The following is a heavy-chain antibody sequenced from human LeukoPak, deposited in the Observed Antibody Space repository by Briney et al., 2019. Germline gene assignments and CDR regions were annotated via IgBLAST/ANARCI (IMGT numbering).Heavy chain of an antibody. J-gene: IGHJ4*02. CDR2: IIPIFGTA. CDR3: GRSPNPSGIRGVIDC. V-gene: IGHV1-69*06. Sequence: SVKVSCKASGGTFSSYAISWVRQAPGQGLEWMGGIIPIFGTANYAQKFQGRVTITADKSTSTAYMELRSLRSDDTAVYYCGRSPNPSGIRGVIDCWGQGTLVTVSS. CDR1: GGTFSSYA. D-gene: IGHD3-16*02.